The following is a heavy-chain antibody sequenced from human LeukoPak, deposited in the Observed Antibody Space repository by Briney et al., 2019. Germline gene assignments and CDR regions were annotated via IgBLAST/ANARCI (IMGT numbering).Heavy chain of an antibody. J-gene: IGHJ4*02. D-gene: IGHD3-10*01. V-gene: IGHV3-15*01. CDR3: TTDSIRSGELFLFRDYFDY. CDR1: GFTFSNAW. CDR2: IKSKTDGGTT. Sequence: GGSLRLSCAASGFTFSNAWMSWVRQAPGKGLEWVGRIKSKTDGGTTDYAAPVKGRFTISRDDSKNTLYLQMNSLKTEDTAVYYCTTDSIRSGELFLFRDYFDYWGQGTLVTVSS.